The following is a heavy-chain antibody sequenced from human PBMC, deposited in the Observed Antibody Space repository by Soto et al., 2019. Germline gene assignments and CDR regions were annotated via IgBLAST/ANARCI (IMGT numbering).Heavy chain of an antibody. CDR2: ITASGDTT. CDR3: AKGRHLRDCTRTSCLGAFDI. CDR1: GFTFSSYA. Sequence: EVQLLESGGGLVQPGGSLRLSCAASGFTFSSYAMSWVRQAPGKGLEWDSAITASGDTTYYADSVTGRFTISRDNSKSTQYLQMNRRRDEDTAVYYCAKGRHLRDCTRTSCLGAFDIWGHGTMVTVSS. V-gene: IGHV3-23*01. D-gene: IGHD2-2*01. J-gene: IGHJ3*02.